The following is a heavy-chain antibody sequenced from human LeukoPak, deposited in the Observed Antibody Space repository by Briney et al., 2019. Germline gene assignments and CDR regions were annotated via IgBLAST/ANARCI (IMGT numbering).Heavy chain of an antibody. D-gene: IGHD2-2*01. CDR1: GFTFSTYG. CDR3: VKDTNSGYYYCGMDV. CDR2: MSNNGGST. J-gene: IGHJ6*02. V-gene: IGHV3-64D*09. Sequence: PGGPLRLSCSASGFTFSTYGMHWVRQAPGKGLEFVSAMSNNGGSTSYADSVKGRFTISRDNSKNTLYLQMSSLRAEDTAVYYCVKDTNSGYYYCGMDVWGQGTTVTVSS.